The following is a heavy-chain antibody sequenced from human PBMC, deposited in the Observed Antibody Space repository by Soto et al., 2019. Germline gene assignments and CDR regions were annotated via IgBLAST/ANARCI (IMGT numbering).Heavy chain of an antibody. CDR1: GGSISSGGYY. J-gene: IGHJ5*02. CDR3: ARTGITIFGVASRGGWFDP. D-gene: IGHD3-3*01. V-gene: IGHV4-31*03. CDR2: IYYSGST. Sequence: PSETLSLTCTVSGGSISSGGYYWSWIRQHPGKGLEWIGYIYYSGSTYYNPSLKSRVTISVDTSKNQFSLKLSSVTAADTAVYYCARTGITIFGVASRGGWFDPWGQGTLVTVSS.